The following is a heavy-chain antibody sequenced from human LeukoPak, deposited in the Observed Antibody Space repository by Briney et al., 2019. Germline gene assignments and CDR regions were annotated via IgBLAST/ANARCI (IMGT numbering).Heavy chain of an antibody. CDR2: IKHDGSET. Sequence: GGSLRLSCAASGFTFSDYYVNCIRQAPGKGLEWVANIKHDGSETNYVDSVKGRFTISRDNAKNSLHLQMNSLRAEDTAVYYCAKNGGPHGMDVWGQGTTVTVSS. V-gene: IGHV3-7*02. CDR3: AKNGGPHGMDV. CDR1: GFTFSDYY. D-gene: IGHD3-10*01. J-gene: IGHJ6*02.